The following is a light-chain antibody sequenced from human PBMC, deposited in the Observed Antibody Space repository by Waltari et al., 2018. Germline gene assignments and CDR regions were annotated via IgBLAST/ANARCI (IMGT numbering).Light chain of an antibody. CDR3: QQRSNWYT. Sequence: EIVLTQSPATLSLSPGERATLSCRASQSVSIYLAWYQQKPGQSPRLLIYDASNRATGIPARFSGSGSGIDFTLTISSLEPEDFAFYYCQQRSNWYTFGQGTKLEIK. J-gene: IGKJ2*01. CDR2: DAS. CDR1: QSVSIY. V-gene: IGKV3-11*01.